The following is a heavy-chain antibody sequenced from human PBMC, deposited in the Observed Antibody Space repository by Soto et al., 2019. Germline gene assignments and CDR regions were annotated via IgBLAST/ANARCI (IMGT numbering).Heavy chain of an antibody. CDR3: ARGYYDSSGYTGFDY. J-gene: IGHJ4*02. V-gene: IGHV3-11*06. D-gene: IGHD3-22*01. CDR1: GFTFSDYY. CDR2: ISSSSSYT. Sequence: QVQLVESGGGLVKPGGSLRLSCAASGFTFSDYYMSWIRQAPGKGLEWVSYISSSSSYTNYAESVKGRFTISRDNAKNSLYLQMNSLRAEDTAVYYCARGYYDSSGYTGFDYWGQGTLVTVSS.